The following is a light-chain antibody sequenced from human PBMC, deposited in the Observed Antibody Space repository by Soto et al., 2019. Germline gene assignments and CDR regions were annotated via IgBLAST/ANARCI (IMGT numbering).Light chain of an antibody. J-gene: IGKJ4*01. CDR2: AAF. Sequence: IQLTQTPSSLSASVGDRVTITCRASQGISSFLAWYQQKPGKAPKLLIYAAFSLQSGVPSRFSGSGFGTDFTRPITSLQPEDFATYYCQQVESYPSTFGGGTKVEMK. V-gene: IGKV1-9*01. CDR3: QQVESYPST. CDR1: QGISSF.